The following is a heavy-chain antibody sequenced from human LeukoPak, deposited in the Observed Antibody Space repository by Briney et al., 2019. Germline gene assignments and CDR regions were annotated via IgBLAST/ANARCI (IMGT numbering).Heavy chain of an antibody. CDR1: GGSISSSSYY. V-gene: IGHV4-39*01. CDR3: ARSYAGYCSSTSCPDAFDI. D-gene: IGHD2-2*01. J-gene: IGHJ3*02. Sequence: SETLSLTCTVSGGSISSSSYYWGWVRQHPGKGLEWLGRIDYGGSTYYNPSLKSRVTISVDTSKNQFSLKLSSVTAADTAVYYCARSYAGYCSSTSCPDAFDIWGQGAMVTVSS. CDR2: IDYGGST.